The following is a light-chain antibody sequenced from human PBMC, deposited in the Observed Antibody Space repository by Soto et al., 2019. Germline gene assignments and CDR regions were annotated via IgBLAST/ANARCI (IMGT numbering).Light chain of an antibody. J-gene: IGLJ2*01. Sequence: QSVLTQSPSASASLGAWVKLTCALTSGHRTYAIAWHQQQPEKGPRYSMKVNSGGSHTKGDGNPDHFPGSTSGAERCLIISSLQSEDEADYYCQTWDTGMVFGGGTKLTVL. CDR2: VNSGGSH. V-gene: IGLV4-69*01. CDR3: QTWDTGMV. CDR1: SGHRTYA.